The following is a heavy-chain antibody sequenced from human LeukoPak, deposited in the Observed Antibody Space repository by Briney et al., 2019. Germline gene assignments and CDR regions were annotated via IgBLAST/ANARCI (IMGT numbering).Heavy chain of an antibody. J-gene: IGHJ4*02. Sequence: GGSLRLSCAASGFTFSSYSMNWVRQAPGKGLEWVSSISSSSSYIYYADSVKGRFTISRDNSKNTLYLQMNSLRAEDTAVYYCARPRDIVVVPAAMKRSPFDYWGQGTLVTVSS. CDR3: ARPRDIVVVPAAMKRSPFDY. V-gene: IGHV3-21*01. CDR2: ISSSSSYI. D-gene: IGHD2-2*01. CDR1: GFTFSSYS.